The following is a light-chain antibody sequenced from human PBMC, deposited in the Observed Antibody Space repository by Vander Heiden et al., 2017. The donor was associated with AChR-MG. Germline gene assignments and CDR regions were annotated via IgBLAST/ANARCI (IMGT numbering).Light chain of an antibody. CDR3: QVWDAYSDHVV. J-gene: IGLJ2*01. V-gene: IGLV3-21*02. CDR2: DDS. Sequence: SYVLTQPPSVSVAPGQAARMTCGGHNIGSYSVHWYQQRPGQAPVLVVYDDSDRPSGIPERFSGSNSGNTATLTISRVEAGDEADYYCQVWDAYSDHVVFGGGTKLTVL. CDR1: NIGSYS.